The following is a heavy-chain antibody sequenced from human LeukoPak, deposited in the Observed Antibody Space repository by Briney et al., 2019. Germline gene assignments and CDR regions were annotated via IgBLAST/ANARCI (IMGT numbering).Heavy chain of an antibody. V-gene: IGHV1-3*03. Sequence: ASVKVSCKASGYTFTSHSMHWVRQAPGQRLEWMGWINVGNGNTKYSQEFQDRVTITRDTSASTAYMELSSLRSEDMAVYYCARVICSNDICYLDYWGQGTLVTVSS. CDR3: ARVICSNDICYLDY. J-gene: IGHJ4*02. CDR2: INVGNGNT. CDR1: GYTFTSHS. D-gene: IGHD2-8*01.